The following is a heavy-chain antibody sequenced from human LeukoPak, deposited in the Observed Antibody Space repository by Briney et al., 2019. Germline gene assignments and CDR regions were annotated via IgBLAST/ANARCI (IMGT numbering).Heavy chain of an antibody. J-gene: IGHJ5*02. CDR3: ATLVDTAAA. V-gene: IGHV5-51*01. D-gene: IGHD5-18*01. CDR2: IYPGDSNT. CDR1: GYRFTTYW. Sequence: GESLKISCKGSGYRFTTYWIGWVRQMPGKGLESMGIIYPGDSNTTYSPSFRGQVTISADRSINTAYLQWSSLKASDTAMYYCATLVDTAAAWGQGTLVTVSS.